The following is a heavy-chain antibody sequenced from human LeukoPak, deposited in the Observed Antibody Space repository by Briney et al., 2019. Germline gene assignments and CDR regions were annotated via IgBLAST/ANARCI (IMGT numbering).Heavy chain of an antibody. CDR1: GYSISSGYY. V-gene: IGHV4-38-2*01. D-gene: IGHD6-13*01. Sequence: SETLSLTCAVSGYSISSGYYWGWIRQPPGKGLEWIGSIYHRGSTYYNPSLKSRVTISVDTSKNQFSLKLSSVTAADTAVYYCARAMRRGKIGSYTSIAAAGLFDYWGQGTLVTVSS. J-gene: IGHJ4*02. CDR2: IYHRGST. CDR3: ARAMRRGKIGSYTSIAAAGLFDY.